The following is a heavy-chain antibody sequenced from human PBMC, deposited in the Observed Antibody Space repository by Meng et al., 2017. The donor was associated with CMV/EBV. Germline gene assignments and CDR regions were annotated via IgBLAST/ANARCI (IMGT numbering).Heavy chain of an antibody. D-gene: IGHD6-19*01. CDR3: VRSSGWSLFDY. V-gene: IGHV1-2*02. Sequence: QVQLVQAGAELKKAGASVKVSCTTSGFTCSDYYIHWVRQAPGQGLEWMGWVNSNNDATNYARKFQGRVSMTRDTSISTAHMELSRLMSDDTAVYYCVRSSGWSLFDYWGQGTL. CDR1: GFTCSDYY. J-gene: IGHJ4*02. CDR2: VNSNNDAT.